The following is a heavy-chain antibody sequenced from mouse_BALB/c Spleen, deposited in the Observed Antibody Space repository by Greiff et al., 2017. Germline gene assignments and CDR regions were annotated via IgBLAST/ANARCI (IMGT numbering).Heavy chain of an antibody. CDR1: GYSITSGYY. J-gene: IGHJ2*01. V-gene: IGHV3-6*02. D-gene: IGHD1-1*01. CDR3: ARHYGGFDY. Sequence: DVQLQESGPGLVKPSQSLSLTCSVTGYSITSGYYWNWIRQFPGNKLEWMGYISYDGSNNYNPSLKNRISITRDTSKNQFFLKLNSVTTEDTATYYCARHYGGFDYWGQGTTLTVSS. CDR2: ISYDGSN.